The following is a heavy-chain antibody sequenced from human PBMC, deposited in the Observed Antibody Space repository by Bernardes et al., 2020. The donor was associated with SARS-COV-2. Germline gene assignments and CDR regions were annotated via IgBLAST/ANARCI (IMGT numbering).Heavy chain of an antibody. Sequence: TLSLTCTVSGGSISSYYWSWIRQPPGKGLEWIGYIYYSGSTNYNPSLKSRVTISVDTSKNQFSLKLSSVTAADTAVYYCARGGDYGDRTMDVWGQGTTVTVSS. CDR2: IYYSGST. D-gene: IGHD4-17*01. CDR3: ARGGDYGDRTMDV. V-gene: IGHV4-59*01. J-gene: IGHJ6*02. CDR1: GGSISSYY.